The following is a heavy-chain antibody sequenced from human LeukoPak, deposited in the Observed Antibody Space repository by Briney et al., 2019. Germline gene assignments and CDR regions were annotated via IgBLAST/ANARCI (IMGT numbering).Heavy chain of an antibody. D-gene: IGHD6-19*01. Sequence: KPGGSLRLSCAASGFPLSSCSMNWVRQAPGKGLEWVSSISSSSSYIYYADSVKGRFTISRDNAKNSLYLQMNSLRAEDTAVYYCASRGSSGLFDYWGQGTLVTVSS. CDR1: GFPLSSCS. CDR2: ISSSSSYI. J-gene: IGHJ4*02. V-gene: IGHV3-21*01. CDR3: ASRGSSGLFDY.